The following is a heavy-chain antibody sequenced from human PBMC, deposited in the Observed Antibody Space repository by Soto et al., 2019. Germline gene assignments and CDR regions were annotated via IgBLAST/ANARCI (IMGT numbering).Heavy chain of an antibody. CDR3: TSYTGSGIDP. Sequence: GGSLRLSCAVSGFIVSSKYMTWVRQSPGKGLEWVSVIYTGGSTHYADSARGRFTISRDSSKNTLYLQMNSLRAEDAAVYYCTSYTGSGIDPWAQETT. V-gene: IGHV3-53*01. J-gene: IGHJ6*02. CDR1: GFIVSSKY. CDR2: IYTGGST. D-gene: IGHD5-12*01.